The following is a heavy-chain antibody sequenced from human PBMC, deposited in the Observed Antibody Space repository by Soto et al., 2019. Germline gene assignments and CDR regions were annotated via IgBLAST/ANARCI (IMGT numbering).Heavy chain of an antibody. CDR1: GFTFSSYS. J-gene: IGHJ5*02. CDR3: ARGGDQNWFDP. V-gene: IGHV3-21*01. Sequence: GGSLRLSCAASGFTFSSYSMNWVRQAPGKGQEWVSSISSNGSYIYYADSVEGRFTISRDNAKNTLYLQMNSLRAEDTAVYYCARGGDQNWFDPWGQGTLVTVSS. CDR2: ISSNGSYI.